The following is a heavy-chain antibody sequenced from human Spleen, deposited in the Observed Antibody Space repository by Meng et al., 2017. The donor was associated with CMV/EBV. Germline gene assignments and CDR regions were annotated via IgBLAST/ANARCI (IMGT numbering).Heavy chain of an antibody. Sequence: GESLKISCAASGFTFSSYAMHWVRQAPGKGLEWVAVTTYDGSDKYYADSVKGRFTISRDNAKNSLFLHMNSLRAEDTAVYYCARDRGIASAGTGFDYWGQGTLVTVSS. V-gene: IGHV3-30-3*01. J-gene: IGHJ4*02. CDR2: TTYDGSDK. CDR1: GFTFSSYA. CDR3: ARDRGIASAGTGFDY. D-gene: IGHD6-13*01.